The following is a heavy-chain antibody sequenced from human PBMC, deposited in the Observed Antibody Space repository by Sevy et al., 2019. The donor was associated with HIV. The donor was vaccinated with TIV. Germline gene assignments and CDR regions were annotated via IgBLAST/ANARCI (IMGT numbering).Heavy chain of an antibody. J-gene: IGHJ4*02. V-gene: IGHV3-7*01. CDR2: IKQDESEK. CDR3: ARAEQVTMLVVFGGLYFDS. CDR1: GFTFSRYW. Sequence: GGSLRLSCAASGFTFSRYWMTWVRQAPGKGLEWVANIKQDESEKYYVDSVKGRFTISRDNAKNSLYLQMNSLRADDTAVDYCARAEQVTMLVVFGGLYFDSWGQGTLVTVSS. D-gene: IGHD3-22*01.